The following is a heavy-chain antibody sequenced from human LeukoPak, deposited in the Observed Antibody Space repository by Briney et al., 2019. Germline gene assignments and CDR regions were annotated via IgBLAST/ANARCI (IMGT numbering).Heavy chain of an antibody. V-gene: IGHV4-59*08. D-gene: IGHD6-19*01. CDR3: ARQVVAVAGTGYFDY. Sequence: SETLSLTCAVSGGSISSYYWSWIRQPPGKGLEWIGYIYYSGGTNYNPSLKSRVTISVDTSKNQFSLKLSSVPAADTAVYYCARQVVAVAGTGYFDYWGQGTLVTVSS. CDR2: IYYSGGT. J-gene: IGHJ4*02. CDR1: GGSISSYY.